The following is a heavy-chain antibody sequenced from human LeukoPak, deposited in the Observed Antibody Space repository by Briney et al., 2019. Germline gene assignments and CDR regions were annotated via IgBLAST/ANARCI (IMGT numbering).Heavy chain of an antibody. D-gene: IGHD3-22*01. V-gene: IGHV1-2*02. CDR3: SRDSMCCYYDSSGPRAFHI. Sequence: GASVMVSCKASGYTFTGYYMQWVRQAPGQGRAWMGWINPISGGTNYAQKFEGRVTMTWDTSISTAYMELSRLRSDDRAVCNSSRDSMCCYYDSSGPRAFHIWGQGTIVTVSS. J-gene: IGHJ3*02. CDR2: INPISGGT. CDR1: GYTFTGYY.